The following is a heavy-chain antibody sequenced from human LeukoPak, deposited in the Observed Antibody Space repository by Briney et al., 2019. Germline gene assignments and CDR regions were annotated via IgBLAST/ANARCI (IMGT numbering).Heavy chain of an antibody. J-gene: IGHJ4*01. V-gene: IGHV3-74*01. Sequence: GGSLRLSCAASGFTFSSNWMHWVRQAPGKGLVWVSRISGDGRSTSYADSVKGRFTISRDNAKNTLYLQMNSLRAEDTAVYYCARDHRYAFDNWGHGTLVTVSS. CDR2: ISGDGRST. CDR3: ARDHRYAFDN. CDR1: GFTFSSNW. D-gene: IGHD5-12*01.